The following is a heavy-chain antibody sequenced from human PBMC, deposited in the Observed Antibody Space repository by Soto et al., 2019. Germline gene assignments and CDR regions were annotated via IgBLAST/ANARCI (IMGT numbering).Heavy chain of an antibody. J-gene: IGHJ5*02. Sequence: SVKVSCKASGGTFSSYAISWVRQAPGQGLEWMGGIIPIFGTANYAQKFQGRVTITADESTSTAYMELSSLRSEDTAVYYCARTVGTKYSSSWSWFDPWGQGTLVTVSS. CDR1: GGTFSSYA. CDR2: IIPIFGTA. CDR3: ARTVGTKYSSSWSWFDP. V-gene: IGHV1-69*13. D-gene: IGHD6-13*01.